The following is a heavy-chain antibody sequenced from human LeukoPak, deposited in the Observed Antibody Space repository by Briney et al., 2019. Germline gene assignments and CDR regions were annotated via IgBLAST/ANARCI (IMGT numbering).Heavy chain of an antibody. CDR3: ARDRESSTSSAGAL. Sequence: ASVKVSCKASGYTFTGYYMHWVRQAPGQGLEWMGWINPNSGGTNYAQKFQGRVTMTRDTSISTAYMELSWLRSDDTAVYYCARDRESSTSSAGALWGQGTLVTVSS. V-gene: IGHV1-2*02. J-gene: IGHJ4*02. CDR2: INPNSGGT. CDR1: GYTFTGYY. D-gene: IGHD2-2*01.